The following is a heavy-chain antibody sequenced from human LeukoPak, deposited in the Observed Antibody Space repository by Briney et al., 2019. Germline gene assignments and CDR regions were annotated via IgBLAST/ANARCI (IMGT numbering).Heavy chain of an antibody. V-gene: IGHV3-15*01. Sequence: GGSLRLSCAASGFTFSGAWLSWVRQAPGKGLEWVGRIKSKNNGGTTDYAAPVNGRFSISRDDSKNTLYLQMSSLKTEDTGVYYCMTLYVNYARWGQGTLVTVSS. CDR1: GFTFSGAW. D-gene: IGHD3-10*02. CDR3: MTLYVNYAR. CDR2: IKSKNNGGTT. J-gene: IGHJ4*02.